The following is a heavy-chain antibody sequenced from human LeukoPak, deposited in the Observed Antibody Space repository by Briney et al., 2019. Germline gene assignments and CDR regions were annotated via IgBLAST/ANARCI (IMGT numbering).Heavy chain of an antibody. CDR3: ARGGGYYYDSSGLAWFDP. J-gene: IGHJ5*02. D-gene: IGHD3-22*01. V-gene: IGHV1-8*01. CDR1: GYTFTSYD. CDR2: INPNSGNT. Sequence: RASVKVSCKASGYTFTSYDINWVRQATGRGLEWMGWINPNSGNTGYAQKFQGRVTMTRNTSISTAYMELSSLRSEDTAVYYCARGGGYYYDSSGLAWFDPWGQGTLVNISS.